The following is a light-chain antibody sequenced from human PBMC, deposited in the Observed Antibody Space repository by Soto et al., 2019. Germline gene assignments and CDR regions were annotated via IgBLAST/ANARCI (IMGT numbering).Light chain of an antibody. CDR3: QQYNSYSKM. J-gene: IGKJ1*01. CDR1: QTLSSW. CDR2: KAS. Sequence: DIQMSQSPSTLSGSVGDRVTLTFRASQTLSSWVAWYQQKPGKAPKLLIYKASTLTSGVPSRFSGRGSGTEFTLTISSLQPDYCATYYCQQYNSYSKMFGQGTKVDIK. V-gene: IGKV1-5*03.